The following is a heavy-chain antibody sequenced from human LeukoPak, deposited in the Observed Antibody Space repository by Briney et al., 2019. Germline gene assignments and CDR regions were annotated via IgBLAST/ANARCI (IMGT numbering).Heavy chain of an antibody. D-gene: IGHD1-26*01. CDR1: GFTFSSYS. J-gene: IGHJ4*02. CDR2: ISTSSDYI. Sequence: GGSLRLSCAASGFTFSSYSMNWVRQAPGKGLEWASFISTSSDYIYYADSVKGRFTISRDNAKNSLYLQMNSLRAEDTAVFYCARGTFGDYWGQGTLVTVSS. CDR3: ARGTFGDY. V-gene: IGHV3-21*01.